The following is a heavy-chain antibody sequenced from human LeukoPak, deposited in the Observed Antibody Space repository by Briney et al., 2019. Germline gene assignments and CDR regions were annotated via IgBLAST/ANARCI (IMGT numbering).Heavy chain of an antibody. V-gene: IGHV4-59*01. J-gene: IGHJ4*02. CDR3: ARGGLAHTYGQLDY. Sequence: PLGTLCLSCAVSVGSMSGYFGSSVREPPGRGLECGGHIPYSGSTSYNHSLQSRVTISVDTSKKQFSLKRSSLTAADTAVYCCARGGLAHTYGQLDYWGQGTLVTVSS. CDR2: IPYSGST. CDR1: VGSMSGYF. D-gene: IGHD5-18*01.